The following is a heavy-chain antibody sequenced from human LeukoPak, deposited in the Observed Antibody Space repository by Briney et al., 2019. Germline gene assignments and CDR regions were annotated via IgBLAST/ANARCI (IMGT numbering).Heavy chain of an antibody. CDR2: IYYSGST. V-gene: IGHV4-59*12. CDR1: GGSISSYY. J-gene: IGHJ5*02. D-gene: IGHD3-22*01. Sequence: SETLSLTCTVSGGSISSYYWSWIRQPPGKGLEWIGYIYYSGSTNYNPSLKSRVTISVDTSKNQFSLKLSSVTAADTAVYYCARVLARIVRFDPWGQGTLVTVSS. CDR3: ARVLARIVRFDP.